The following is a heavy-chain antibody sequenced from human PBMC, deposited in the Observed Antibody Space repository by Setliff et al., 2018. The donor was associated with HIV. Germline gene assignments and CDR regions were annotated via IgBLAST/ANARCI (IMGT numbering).Heavy chain of an antibody. CDR2: INHSGST. CDR1: GGSFSDYY. J-gene: IGHJ4*02. CDR3: ARAPNPYSSGWYWQGNYFDY. Sequence: PSETLSLTCAVYGGSFSDYYWSWIRQPPGKGLEWIGDINHSGSTNYDPSLKSRVTISLDTPKNQFSLKLSSVTAADTAVYYCARAPNPYSSGWYWQGNYFDYWGQGTLVTVSS. D-gene: IGHD6-19*01. V-gene: IGHV4-34*01.